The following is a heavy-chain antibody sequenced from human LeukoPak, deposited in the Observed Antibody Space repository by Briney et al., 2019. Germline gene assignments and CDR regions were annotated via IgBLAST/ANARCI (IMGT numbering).Heavy chain of an antibody. Sequence: SETLSLTCAVYGGSFSGYYWSWIRQPPGKGLEWIGEINHRGSTNYNPSLKSRVTISVDTSKNQFSLKLSSVTAADTAVYYCARGPVLRFLEWLPSRPFDYWGQGTLVTVSS. CDR1: GGSFSGYY. D-gene: IGHD3-3*01. J-gene: IGHJ4*02. CDR2: INHRGST. V-gene: IGHV4-34*01. CDR3: ARGPVLRFLEWLPSRPFDY.